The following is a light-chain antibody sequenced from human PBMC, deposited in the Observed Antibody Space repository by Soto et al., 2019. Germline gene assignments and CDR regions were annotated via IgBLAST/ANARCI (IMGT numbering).Light chain of an antibody. CDR1: SSNIGNNY. CDR3: GTWDSSLSAGE. Sequence: QSVLTQPPSVSAAPGQKVTISCSGSSSNIGNNYVSWYQQLPGTAPKLLIYDNNKRPSEIPDRFSGSKSGTSATLGITGLQTGDEADYYCGTWDSSLSAGEFGGGTKLTVL. CDR2: DNN. V-gene: IGLV1-51*01. J-gene: IGLJ3*02.